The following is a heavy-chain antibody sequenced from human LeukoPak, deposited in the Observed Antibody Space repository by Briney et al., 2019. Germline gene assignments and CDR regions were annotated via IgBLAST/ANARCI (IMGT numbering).Heavy chain of an antibody. J-gene: IGHJ5*02. CDR3: ASARATAMEDNWFDP. Sequence: SVKVSCKASGGTFSSYAINWARQAPGQGLEWMGEIIPIFSTSNYAQKFQGRVTITADESTSTAYMELSSLRSEDTAFYYCASARATAMEDNWFDPWGQGTLVTVSS. CDR2: IIPIFSTS. CDR1: GGTFSSYA. D-gene: IGHD5-18*01. V-gene: IGHV1-69*13.